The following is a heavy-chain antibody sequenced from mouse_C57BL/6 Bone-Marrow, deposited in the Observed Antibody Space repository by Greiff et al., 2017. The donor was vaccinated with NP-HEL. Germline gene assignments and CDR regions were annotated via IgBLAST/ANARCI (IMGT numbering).Heavy chain of an antibody. V-gene: IGHV5-6*02. D-gene: IGHD2-5*01. Sequence: DVMLVESGGDLVKPGGSLKLSCAASGFTFSSYGMSWVRQTPDKRLEWVATISSGGSYTYYPDSVKGRFTISRDNAKNTLYLQMSSLKSEDTAMYYCARDSNSYAMDYWGQGTSVTVSS. CDR1: GFTFSSYG. CDR3: ARDSNSYAMDY. CDR2: ISSGGSYT. J-gene: IGHJ4*01.